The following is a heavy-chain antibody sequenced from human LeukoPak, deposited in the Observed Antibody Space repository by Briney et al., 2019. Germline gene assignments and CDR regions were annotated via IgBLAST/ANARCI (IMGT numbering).Heavy chain of an antibody. D-gene: IGHD3-22*01. J-gene: IGHJ6*03. Sequence: GGSLRLSCAASGFTFDNHGMSWVRQVPGKGLEWVSSINWNGDTTAYEDSVKGRFTISRDNAKKSLYLQMNSLRAEDTALYYCARNGYYDSYGFYFLLYCYMDVWGKGTTVTVSS. CDR2: INWNGDTT. V-gene: IGHV3-20*04. CDR3: ARNGYYDSYGFYFLLYCYMDV. CDR1: GFTFDNHG.